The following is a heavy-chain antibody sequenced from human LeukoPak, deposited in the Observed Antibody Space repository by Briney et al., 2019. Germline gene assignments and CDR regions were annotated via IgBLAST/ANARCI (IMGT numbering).Heavy chain of an antibody. CDR2: INPNSGGT. CDR1: GYTFTGYY. V-gene: IGHV1-2*04. Sequence: ASVKVSCKASGYTFTGYYMHWVRQAPGQGLEWMGWINPNSGGTNYAQKFQGWVTMTRDTSISTAYMELSRLRSDDTAVYYCARATLYDFWSAYDYWGQGTLVTVSS. D-gene: IGHD3-3*01. J-gene: IGHJ4*02. CDR3: ARATLYDFWSAYDY.